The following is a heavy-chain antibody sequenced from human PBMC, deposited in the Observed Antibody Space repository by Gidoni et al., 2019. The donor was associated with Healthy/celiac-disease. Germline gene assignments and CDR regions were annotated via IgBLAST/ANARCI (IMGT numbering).Heavy chain of an antibody. Sequence: QVQLVESGGGLVKPGGSLRLSCAASGFTFSDYYMSWIRQAPGKGLEWVSYMSSSSSYTNYADSVKGRFTISRDNAKNSLYLQMNSLRAEDTAVYYCAMPITIFGVVIWYFDLWGRGTLVTVSS. CDR1: GFTFSDYY. J-gene: IGHJ2*01. V-gene: IGHV3-11*06. CDR2: MSSSSSYT. D-gene: IGHD3-3*01. CDR3: AMPITIFGVVIWYFDL.